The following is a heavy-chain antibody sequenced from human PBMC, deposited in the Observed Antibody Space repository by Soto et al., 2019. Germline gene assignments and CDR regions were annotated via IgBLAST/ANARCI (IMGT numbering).Heavy chain of an antibody. V-gene: IGHV3-21*01. CDR2: ISSTSSYT. J-gene: IGHJ4*02. CDR3: ARDLALAGNY. CDR1: GFTFRSYA. D-gene: IGHD6-19*01. Sequence: GGSPRLSCAASGFTFRSYAMNWVRQTQEKGLEWVSSISSTSSYTHYSDSVKGRFTISRDNANNSLFLQMNSLRAEDTATYYCARDLALAGNYWGQGVLVTVSS.